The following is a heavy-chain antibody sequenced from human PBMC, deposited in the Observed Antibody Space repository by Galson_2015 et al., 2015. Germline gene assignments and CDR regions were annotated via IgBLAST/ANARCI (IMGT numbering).Heavy chain of an antibody. CDR3: TTDLEQRLA. J-gene: IGHJ5*02. V-gene: IGHV3-15*01. Sequence: SLRLSCAASGLSFNYAWMNWVRQAPGKGLEWVARIKSKIDGGTTDYAAPVKGRFTISRTDSKNMLYLQMNGLTTEDTAVYYCTTDLEQRLAWGQGTLVTVSS. D-gene: IGHD6-25*01. CDR1: GLSFNYAW. CDR2: IKSKIDGGTT.